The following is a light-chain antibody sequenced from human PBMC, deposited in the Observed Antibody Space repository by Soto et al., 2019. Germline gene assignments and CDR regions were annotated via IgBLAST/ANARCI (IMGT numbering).Light chain of an antibody. CDR3: LVWDSSSVVV. CDR1: NIGSKS. CDR2: YDS. Sequence: SYELTQPPSVSVAPGKTARITCGGNNIGSKSVHWYQQKPGQAPVLVIYYDSDRPSGIPERFSGSNSGNTATLTISRVEAGDEADYYCLVWDSSSVVVFGGGTKVTVL. V-gene: IGLV3-21*04. J-gene: IGLJ2*01.